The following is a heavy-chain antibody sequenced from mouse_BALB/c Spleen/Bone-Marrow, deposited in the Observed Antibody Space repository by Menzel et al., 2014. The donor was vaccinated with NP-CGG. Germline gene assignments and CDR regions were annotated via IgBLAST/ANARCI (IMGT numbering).Heavy chain of an antibody. V-gene: IGHV14-3*02. CDR1: GFNIKDTY. CDR3: AMYYYGSSLFAY. Sequence: VQLQQPGAELVKPGASVKLSCTASGFNIKDTYMHWVKQRPEQGLEWIGRIDPANGNTKYDPKFQGKATITADTSSNTAYLQLSSLTSEDTAVYYCAMYYYGSSLFAYWGQWTLVTVSA. CDR2: IDPANGNT. J-gene: IGHJ3*01. D-gene: IGHD1-1*01.